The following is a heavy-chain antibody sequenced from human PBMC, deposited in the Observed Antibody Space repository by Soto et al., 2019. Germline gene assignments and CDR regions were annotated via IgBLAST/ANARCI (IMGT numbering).Heavy chain of an antibody. CDR3: ARAREDSSGFDY. V-gene: IGHV1-18*04. CDR1: GYTFSDYY. J-gene: IGHJ4*02. Sequence: ASVKVSCKASGYTFSDYYMHWVRQAPGQGLEWMGWISAYNGNTNYAQKLQGRVTMTTDTSTSTAYMELRSLRSDDTAVYYCARAREDSSGFDYWGQGTLVTSPQ. D-gene: IGHD3-22*01. CDR2: ISAYNGNT.